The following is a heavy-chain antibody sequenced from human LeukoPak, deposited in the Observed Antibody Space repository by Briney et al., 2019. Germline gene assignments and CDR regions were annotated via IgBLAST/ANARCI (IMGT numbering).Heavy chain of an antibody. D-gene: IGHD2-15*01. CDR1: GYTFTSYD. CDR3: ARGLDIVVVVAATAPDWYFDL. Sequence: ASVKVSCKASGYTFTSYDINWVRQATGQGLEWMGWINPNSGNTGYAQKFQGRVTMTRNTSISTAYMELSSLRSEDTAVYYCARGLDIVVVVAATAPDWYFDLWGRGTLVTVSS. J-gene: IGHJ2*01. V-gene: IGHV1-8*01. CDR2: INPNSGNT.